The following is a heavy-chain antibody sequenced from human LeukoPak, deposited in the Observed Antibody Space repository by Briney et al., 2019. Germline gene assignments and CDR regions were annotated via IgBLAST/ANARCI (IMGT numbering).Heavy chain of an antibody. D-gene: IGHD1-7*01. J-gene: IGHJ3*02. CDR2: IYYSGST. Sequence: SETLSLACTVSGGSISSYYWSWIRQPPGKGLEWIGYIYYSGSTNYNPSLKSRVTISVDTSKNQFSLKLSSVTAADTAVYYCARGPVGGTTYNDGDAFDIWGQGTMVTVSS. V-gene: IGHV4-59*01. CDR1: GGSISSYY. CDR3: ARGPVGGTTYNDGDAFDI.